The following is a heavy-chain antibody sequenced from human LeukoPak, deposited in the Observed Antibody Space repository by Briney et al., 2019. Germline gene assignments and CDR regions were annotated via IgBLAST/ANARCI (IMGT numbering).Heavy chain of an antibody. CDR1: GFTFSSYE. D-gene: IGHD5-18*01. Sequence: GGSLRLSCAASGFTFSSYEMNWFRQAPGKGLEWVSYISSSGSTIYYADSVKGRFTISRDNAKNSLYLQMNSLRAEDTAVYYCARDSGSYGFFDYWGQGTLVTVSS. CDR3: ARDSGSYGFFDY. CDR2: ISSSGSTI. V-gene: IGHV3-48*03. J-gene: IGHJ4*02.